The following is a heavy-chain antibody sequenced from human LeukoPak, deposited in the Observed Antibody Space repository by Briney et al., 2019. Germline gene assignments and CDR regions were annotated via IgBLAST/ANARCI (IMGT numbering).Heavy chain of an antibody. Sequence: GESLKISCKGSGYSFTTYWIAWVRQMPGKGLEWMGIIYPGDSDTRYSPSFQGQITISADKSISTAYLQWSSLKASDTAMYYCARHSLGRWFDPWGQGTLVTVSS. D-gene: IGHD1-26*01. CDR3: ARHSLGRWFDP. J-gene: IGHJ5*02. CDR1: GYSFTTYW. V-gene: IGHV5-51*01. CDR2: IYPGDSDT.